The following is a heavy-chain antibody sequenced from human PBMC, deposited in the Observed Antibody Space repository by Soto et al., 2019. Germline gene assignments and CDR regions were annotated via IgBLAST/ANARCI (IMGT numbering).Heavy chain of an antibody. J-gene: IGHJ4*02. CDR2: IYYSGST. D-gene: IGHD3-10*01. CDR1: GGSISSSSYY. V-gene: IGHV4-39*01. Sequence: SETLSLTCTVSGGSISSSSYYWGWIRQPPGKGLEWIGSIYYSGSTYYNPSLKSRVTISVDTSKNQFSLKLSSVTAADTAVYYCATLSSVWFGIFDYWGQGTLVTVSS. CDR3: ATLSSVWFGIFDY.